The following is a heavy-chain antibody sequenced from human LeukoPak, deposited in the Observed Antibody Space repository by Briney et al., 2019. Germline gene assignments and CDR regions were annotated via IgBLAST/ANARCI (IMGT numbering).Heavy chain of an antibody. J-gene: IGHJ3*02. V-gene: IGHV3-33*01. CDR1: GLIFSSYG. CDR2: IWYDGSKR. D-gene: IGHD4-17*01. Sequence: GGSLRLSCAASGLIFSSYGMHWVRQAPGKGLEWVALIWYDGSKRSYADSVKGRFTISRDNSKNTLYLQMNSLRVEDTAVYYCASMTTVTLDDAFDIWGQGTMVTVSS. CDR3: ASMTTVTLDDAFDI.